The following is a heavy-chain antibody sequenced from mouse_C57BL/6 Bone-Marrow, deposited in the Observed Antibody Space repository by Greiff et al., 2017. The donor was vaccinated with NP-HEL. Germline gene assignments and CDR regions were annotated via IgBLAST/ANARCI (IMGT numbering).Heavy chain of an antibody. CDR3: ATYDGYDYYAMDY. CDR2: IWSGGST. V-gene: IGHV2-2*01. J-gene: IGHJ4*01. CDR1: GFSLTSYG. Sequence: VMLVESGPGLVQPSQSLSITCTVSGFSLTSYGVHWVRQSPGKGLEWLGVIWSGGSTDYNAAFISRLSISKDNSKSQVFFKMNSLQADDTAIYYCATYDGYDYYAMDYWGQGTSVTVSS. D-gene: IGHD2-3*01.